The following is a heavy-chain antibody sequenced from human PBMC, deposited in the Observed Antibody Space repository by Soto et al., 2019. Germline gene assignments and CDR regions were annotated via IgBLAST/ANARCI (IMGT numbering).Heavy chain of an antibody. V-gene: IGHV3-30-3*01. CDR2: ISYDGSNK. J-gene: IGHJ3*02. D-gene: IGHD6-13*01. Sequence: GGSLRLSCAASGFIFSSYAMHWVRQAPGKGLEWVAVISYDGSNKYYADSVKGRFTISRDNSKNTLYLQMNSLRAEDTAVYYCARVLQLTPNDAFYIWGQGTMVTVSS. CDR3: ARVLQLTPNDAFYI. CDR1: GFIFSSYA.